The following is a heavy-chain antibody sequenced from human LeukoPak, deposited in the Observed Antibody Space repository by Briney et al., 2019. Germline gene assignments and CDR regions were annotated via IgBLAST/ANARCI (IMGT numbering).Heavy chain of an antibody. J-gene: IGHJ4*02. CDR1: GFTFSSYA. V-gene: IGHV3-30*04. Sequence: GGSLRLSCAASGFTFSSYAMHWVRQAPGKGLARMAIISYDGSNKYYADSVKGRFTISRDNSKNTLYLQMNSLRAEDTAVYYCARDGGATGDLDYWGQGTLVTVSS. CDR3: ARDGGATGDLDY. D-gene: IGHD4-17*01. CDR2: ISYDGSNK.